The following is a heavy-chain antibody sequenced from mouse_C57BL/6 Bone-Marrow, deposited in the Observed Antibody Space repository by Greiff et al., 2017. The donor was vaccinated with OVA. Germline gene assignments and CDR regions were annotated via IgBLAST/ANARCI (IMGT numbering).Heavy chain of an antibody. D-gene: IGHD2-2*01. CDR2: IYPRSGNT. CDR3: ARDGYDGVFDY. CDR1: GYTFTSYG. J-gene: IGHJ2*01. V-gene: IGHV1-81*01. Sequence: QVQLQQSGAELARPGASVKLSCKASGYTFTSYGISWVKQRTGQGLEWIGEIYPRSGNTYYNEKLKGKATLTADKSSSTAYMELRSLTSEDSAVYFCARDGYDGVFDYWGQGTTLTVSA.